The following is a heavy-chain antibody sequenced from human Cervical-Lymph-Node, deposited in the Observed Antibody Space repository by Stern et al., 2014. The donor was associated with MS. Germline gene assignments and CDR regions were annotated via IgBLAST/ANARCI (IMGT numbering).Heavy chain of an antibody. V-gene: IGHV1-18*01. J-gene: IGHJ4*02. D-gene: IGHD6-19*01. Sequence: QVQLVQSGAEVKKPGASVKISCKPSGYTFASYGLSWVRQAPGQGLEWMGWISPHNGDTIYAETLQGRVTMTTDTSTNTAYMELRSLRSDDTAVYYCARKGYSSGWSGYFDYWGRGTAVTVSS. CDR3: ARKGYSSGWSGYFDY. CDR1: GYTFASYG. CDR2: ISPHNGDT.